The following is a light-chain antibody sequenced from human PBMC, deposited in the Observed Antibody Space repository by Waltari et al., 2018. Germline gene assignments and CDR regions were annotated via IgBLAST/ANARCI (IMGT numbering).Light chain of an antibody. Sequence: YELTQPPSVSVSPGQTARITCPGDALAKQFASWYQQKPGQAPVMGIDKDTERPSGTPGRFSGSSSGTTVTLTISGVQAEDEADYYCQSVDSRITYVVFGGGTKVTVL. CDR2: KDT. J-gene: IGLJ2*01. CDR3: QSVDSRITYVV. CDR1: ALAKQF. V-gene: IGLV3-25*03.